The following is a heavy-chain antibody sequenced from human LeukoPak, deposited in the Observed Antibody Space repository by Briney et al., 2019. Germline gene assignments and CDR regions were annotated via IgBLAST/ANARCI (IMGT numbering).Heavy chain of an antibody. CDR1: GFTFSSYS. CDR3: ARKYCSGGSCYWGFDY. J-gene: IGHJ4*02. V-gene: IGHV3-21*01. Sequence: GGSLRLSCAASGFTFSSYSMNGVCQAPGKGLEWVSSISSSSDYIYYADSVKGRFTISRDNAKNSLYLQMNTLRAEDTAVHYCARKYCSGGSCYWGFDYWGQGTLVTVSS. D-gene: IGHD2-15*01. CDR2: ISSSSDYI.